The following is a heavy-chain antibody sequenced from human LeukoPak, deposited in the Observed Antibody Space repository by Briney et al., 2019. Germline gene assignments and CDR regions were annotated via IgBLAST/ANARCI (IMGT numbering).Heavy chain of an antibody. CDR2: INHSGST. J-gene: IGHJ4*02. CDR3: ARANSPGDYVWGSYRYYFDY. V-gene: IGHV4-34*01. Sequence: SETLSLTCAVYGGSFSGYYWSWIRQPPGKGLEWIGEINHSGSTNYNPSLKSRVTISVDTSKNQFSLKLSSVTAADTAVYYCARANSPGDYVWGSYRYYFDYWGQGTLVTVSS. CDR1: GGSFSGYY. D-gene: IGHD3-16*02.